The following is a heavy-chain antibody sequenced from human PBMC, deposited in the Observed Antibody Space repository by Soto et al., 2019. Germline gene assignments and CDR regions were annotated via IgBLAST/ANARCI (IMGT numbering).Heavy chain of an antibody. CDR1: GFTFSSYS. D-gene: IGHD4-17*01. CDR2: ISSSSSYI. CDR3: ARDDYGDYLNYYYYGMDV. Sequence: EVQLVESGGGLVKPGGSLRLSCAASGFTFSSYSMNWVRQAPGKGLEWVSSISSSSSYIYYADSVKGRFTISRDNAKNSLYLQMNSPRAEDTAVYYCARDDYGDYLNYYYYGMDVWGQGTTVTVSS. J-gene: IGHJ6*02. V-gene: IGHV3-21*01.